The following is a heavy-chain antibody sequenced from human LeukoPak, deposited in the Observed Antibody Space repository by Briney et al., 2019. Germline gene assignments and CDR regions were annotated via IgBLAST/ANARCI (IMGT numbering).Heavy chain of an antibody. CDR2: ISYDESNK. CDR1: GFTFSSYA. Sequence: GGSLRLSCAASGFTFSSYAMHWVRQAPGEGLEWVAVISYDESNKYYADSVKGRFTISRDNSKNTLYLQMNSLRAEDTAVYYCAGDPWYYDSSGYHYFDYWGQGTLVAVSS. J-gene: IGHJ4*02. CDR3: AGDPWYYDSSGYHYFDY. V-gene: IGHV3-30*04. D-gene: IGHD3-22*01.